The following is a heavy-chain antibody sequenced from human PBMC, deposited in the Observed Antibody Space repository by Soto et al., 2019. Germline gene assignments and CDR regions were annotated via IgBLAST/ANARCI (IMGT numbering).Heavy chain of an antibody. V-gene: IGHV3-23*01. CDR1: GFTFSSYA. Sequence: EVQLLESGGGLVQPGGSLRLSCAASGFTFSSYAMSWVRQAPGKGLEWVSAITGSGGSTYYADSVKGRFTISRDNSKNTLYLQMNSLRAEDTAGYYCAKDRNKWLRFDLAYWGQGTLVTVSS. CDR2: ITGSGGST. CDR3: AKDRNKWLRFDLAY. D-gene: IGHD5-12*01. J-gene: IGHJ4*02.